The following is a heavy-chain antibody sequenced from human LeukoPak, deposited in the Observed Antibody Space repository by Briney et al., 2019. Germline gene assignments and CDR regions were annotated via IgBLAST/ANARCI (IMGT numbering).Heavy chain of an antibody. J-gene: IGHJ2*01. CDR3: ARVYYSSSYDYWYFDL. V-gene: IGHV4-61*01. CDR2: KDYSGST. D-gene: IGHD6-13*01. Sequence: SETLSLTCTVSGYSISSGYYWGWIRQPPGKGLEWIGYKDYSGSTNYNRSLKSRVTISVDTSKNQFSLKLSSVTAADTAVYYCARVYYSSSYDYWYFDLWGRGTLVTVSS. CDR1: GYSISSGYY.